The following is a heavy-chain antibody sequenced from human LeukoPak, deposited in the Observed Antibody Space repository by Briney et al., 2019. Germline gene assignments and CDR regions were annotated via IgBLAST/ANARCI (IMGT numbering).Heavy chain of an antibody. D-gene: IGHD5-18*01. CDR2: IYYSGST. J-gene: IGHJ4*02. Sequence: SETLSLTCTVSGGSISSYYWSWIRQPPGKGLEWIGYIYYSGSTNYNPSLKSRVTISVDTSKNQFSLELSSVTAADTAVYYCAREEGEYSYGYDYWGQGTLVTVSS. CDR1: GGSISSYY. CDR3: AREEGEYSYGYDY. V-gene: IGHV4-59*12.